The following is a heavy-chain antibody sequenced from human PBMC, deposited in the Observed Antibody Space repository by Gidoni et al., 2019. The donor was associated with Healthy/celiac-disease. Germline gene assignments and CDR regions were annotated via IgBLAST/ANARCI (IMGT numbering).Heavy chain of an antibody. CDR3: ARERGYYYYGMDV. J-gene: IGHJ6*02. Sequence: QVQLQESGPGLVKPSETLSLTCTVSGGSVRSGSYYWSWIRQPPGKGLEWIGYIYYSGSTNYNPSLKSRVTISVDTSKNQFSLKLSSVTAADTAVYYCARERGYYYYGMDVWGQGTTVTVSS. CDR1: GGSVRSGSYY. D-gene: IGHD5-12*01. CDR2: IYYSGST. V-gene: IGHV4-61*01.